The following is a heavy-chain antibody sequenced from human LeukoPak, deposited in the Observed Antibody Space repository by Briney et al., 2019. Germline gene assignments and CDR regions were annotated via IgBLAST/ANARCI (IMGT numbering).Heavy chain of an antibody. CDR1: GFTFSNYW. Sequence: PGGSLRLSCAASGFTFSNYWMSWVRQAPGKGLEWVANINQDGSQEYFVDSLKGRFTISRDNAKNSLYLQMNSLRAEDTSVFYCARDELYSSMGIDYWGQGTLVTVSS. V-gene: IGHV3-7*01. CDR3: ARDELYSSMGIDY. CDR2: INQDGSQE. J-gene: IGHJ4*02. D-gene: IGHD6-13*01.